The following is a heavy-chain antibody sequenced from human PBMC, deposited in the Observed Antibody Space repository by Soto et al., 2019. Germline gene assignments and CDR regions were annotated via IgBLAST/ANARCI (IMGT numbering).Heavy chain of an antibody. CDR1: GGSFSGYY. CDR3: ERGRKYYGSGSYYKRCNWFDP. Sequence: QVQLQQWGAGLLKPSETLSLTCAVYGGSFSGYYWSWIRQPPGKGLEWIGEINHSGSTNYNPSLKSRFTSAVGTSKNQFTLKLSSVTAADTAVYYCERGRKYYGSGSYYKRCNWFDPWGHGTLVTVAS. V-gene: IGHV4-34*01. D-gene: IGHD3-10*01. J-gene: IGHJ5*02. CDR2: INHSGST.